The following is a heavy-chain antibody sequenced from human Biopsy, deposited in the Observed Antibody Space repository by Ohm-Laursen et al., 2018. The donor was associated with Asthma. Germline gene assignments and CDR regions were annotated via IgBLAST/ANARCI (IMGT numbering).Heavy chain of an antibody. CDR3: AKSADYYDSTDYLDF. Sequence: RSLRLSCAAPGFSFDDCAMHWVRQAPGKGLEWVSSISWNSGNIDYADSVKGRFTISRDNAKNSLYLQMQSLRPEDTAFYYCAKSADYYDSTDYLDFWGQGTTVTVSS. J-gene: IGHJ6*02. V-gene: IGHV3-9*01. CDR1: GFSFDDCA. CDR2: ISWNSGNI. D-gene: IGHD3-22*01.